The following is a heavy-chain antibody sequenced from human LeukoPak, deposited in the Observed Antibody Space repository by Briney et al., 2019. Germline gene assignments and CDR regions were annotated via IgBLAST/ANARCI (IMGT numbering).Heavy chain of an antibody. Sequence: GGSLRLSCAASGFTFSSCAMSWVRQAPRKGLEWVSAVSASGGGTYSADSVKGRFTTIRDNSKNTLHLQMNNLRAEDTAVYHCAKEPREYCSRSSCPNWLDPWGQGTLVTVSS. CDR3: AKEPREYCSRSSCPNWLDP. CDR1: GFTFSSCA. J-gene: IGHJ5*02. D-gene: IGHD2-2*01. V-gene: IGHV3-23*01. CDR2: VSASGGGT.